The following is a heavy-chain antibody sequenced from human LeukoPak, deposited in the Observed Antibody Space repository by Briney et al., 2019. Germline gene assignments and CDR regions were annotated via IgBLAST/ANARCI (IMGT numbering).Heavy chain of an antibody. V-gene: IGHV3-66*01. CDR3: ARGHDYDSSVAP. Sequence: QSGGSLRLSCAASGFTVSSNYMSWVRQAPGKGLEWVSVIYSGGSTYYADSVKGRFTISRDNSKNTVDLQMNSLRAEDTAVYYCARGHDYDSSVAPWGQGTLVTGSP. J-gene: IGHJ5*02. D-gene: IGHD3-22*01. CDR1: GFTVSSNY. CDR2: IYSGGST.